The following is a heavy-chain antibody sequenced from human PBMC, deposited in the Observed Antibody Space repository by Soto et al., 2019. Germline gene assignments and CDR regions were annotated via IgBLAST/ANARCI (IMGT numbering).Heavy chain of an antibody. V-gene: IGHV3-21*01. D-gene: IGHD2-15*01. CDR1: GFTFSTYS. Sequence: GGSLRLSCAASGFTFSTYSMTWVRQAPGKGLEWVSSISSGSSYIYYADSVKGRFTVSRDNAENSLSLQMNSLSGEDTAVYYCAAICTTSSCSNYYGLDVWGQGTTVTVSS. CDR2: ISSGSSYI. J-gene: IGHJ6*02. CDR3: AAICTTSSCSNYYGLDV.